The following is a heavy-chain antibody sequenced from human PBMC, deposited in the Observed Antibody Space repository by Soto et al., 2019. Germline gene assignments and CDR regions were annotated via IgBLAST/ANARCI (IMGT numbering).Heavy chain of an antibody. D-gene: IGHD3-16*02. CDR1: GFTFSSYW. CDR2: IKQDGSEK. J-gene: IGHJ4*02. V-gene: IGHV3-7*01. Sequence: GGSLRLSCAASGFTFSSYWMSWVRQAPGKGLEWVANIKQDGSEKYYVDSVKGQFTISRDNAKNSLYLQMNSLRAEDTAVYYCARVRYDYIWGSYRYYFDYWGQGTLVTVSS. CDR3: ARVRYDYIWGSYRYYFDY.